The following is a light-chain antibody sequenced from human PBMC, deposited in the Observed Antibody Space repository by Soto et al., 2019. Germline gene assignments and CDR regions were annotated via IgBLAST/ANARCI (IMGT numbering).Light chain of an antibody. CDR2: DAS. J-gene: IGKJ2*01. CDR3: QQRSNWPPYT. Sequence: EIVLTQSPATLSLSPGERATLSCRASQSVNSNLAWYQQKPGQAPRLLIFDASNRATGIPARFSGSGSGTDFTLTISILEPEDFAVYYCQQRSNWPPYTFGQGTKLEIK. V-gene: IGKV3-11*01. CDR1: QSVNSN.